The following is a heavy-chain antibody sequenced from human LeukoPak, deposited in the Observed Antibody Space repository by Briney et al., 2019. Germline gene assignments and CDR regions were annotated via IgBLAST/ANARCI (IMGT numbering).Heavy chain of an antibody. D-gene: IGHD3-22*01. CDR2: IKQDGSEK. Sequence: TGGSLRLSCAASGFTFSSYWMSWVRQAPGKGLEWVTNIKQDGSEKYYVDSVKGRFTISRDNAKNSLYLQMNSLRAEDTAVYYCARGGPMIVVGADWFDPWGQGTLVTVSS. V-gene: IGHV3-7*01. CDR3: ARGGPMIVVGADWFDP. CDR1: GFTFSSYW. J-gene: IGHJ5*02.